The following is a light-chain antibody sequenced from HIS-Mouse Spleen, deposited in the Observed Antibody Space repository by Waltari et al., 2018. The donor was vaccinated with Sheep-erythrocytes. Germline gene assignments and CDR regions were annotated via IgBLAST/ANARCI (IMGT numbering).Light chain of an antibody. Sequence: QSALPQPASVSGSAGQSITISCTRTSRDVGSYNLVPWYQQHPGKAPKLMIYEGSKRPSGVSNRFSGSKSGNTASLTISGLQAEDEADYYCCSYAGSSTPWVFGGGTKLTVL. CDR3: CSYAGSSTPWV. CDR2: EGS. CDR1: SRDVGSYNL. V-gene: IGLV2-23*01. J-gene: IGLJ3*02.